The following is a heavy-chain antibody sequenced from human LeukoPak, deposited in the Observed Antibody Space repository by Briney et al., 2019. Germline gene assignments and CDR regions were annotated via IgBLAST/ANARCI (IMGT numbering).Heavy chain of an antibody. CDR3: TTDNAPGMDV. Sequence: GGSLRLSCAASGSTFSNAWMSWVRQAPGKGLEWVGLIRDKPDGGTTDYAAPVKGRFTISRDDSESMLYLQMNSLKTEDTAVYYCTTDNAPGMDVWGQGTTVTVSS. CDR2: IRDKPDGGTT. D-gene: IGHD2-2*01. CDR1: GSTFSNAW. J-gene: IGHJ6*02. V-gene: IGHV3-15*01.